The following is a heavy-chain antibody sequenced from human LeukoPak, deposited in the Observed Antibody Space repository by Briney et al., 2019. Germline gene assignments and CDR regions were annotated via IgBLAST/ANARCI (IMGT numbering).Heavy chain of an antibody. D-gene: IGHD1-26*01. J-gene: IGHJ4*02. V-gene: IGHV4-4*07. CDR3: ARAPTGVGATLFDY. Sequence: PSETLSLTSTVSGGSISNYYWSSIRQPAGKGLEWIGRIYTSGSTNYNYNPSLKSRVTMSVDTSKKQISLKLRSVTAADTAVYYCARAPTGVGATLFDYWGQGTLVTVSS. CDR1: GGSISNYY. CDR2: IYTSGST.